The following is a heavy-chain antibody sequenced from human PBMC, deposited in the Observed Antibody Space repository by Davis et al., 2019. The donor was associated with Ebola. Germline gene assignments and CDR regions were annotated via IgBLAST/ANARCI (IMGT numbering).Heavy chain of an antibody. CDR2: IYYSGIT. CDR1: GGSIISSSSY. J-gene: IGHJ6*02. Sequence: SETLSLTCTVSGGSIISSSSYWGWIRQPPRKGLEWIGSIYYSGITYYNPSLKSRVTISVDTSKNQFSLKLSSVTAADTAVYYCARDGGYSGYDLYYYYGMDVWGQGTTVTVSS. V-gene: IGHV4-39*02. D-gene: IGHD5-12*01. CDR3: ARDGGYSGYDLYYYYGMDV.